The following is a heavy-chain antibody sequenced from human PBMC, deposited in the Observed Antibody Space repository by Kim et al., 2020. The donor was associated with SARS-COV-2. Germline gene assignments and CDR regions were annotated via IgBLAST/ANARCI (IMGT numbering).Heavy chain of an antibody. J-gene: IGHJ4*02. Sequence: TPSLKSRVTISVDTSKNQCSLKLSSVTAADTAVYYCARTHGSSATLYFDYWGQGTLVTVSS. V-gene: IGHV4-31*02. D-gene: IGHD1-26*01. CDR3: ARTHGSSATLYFDY.